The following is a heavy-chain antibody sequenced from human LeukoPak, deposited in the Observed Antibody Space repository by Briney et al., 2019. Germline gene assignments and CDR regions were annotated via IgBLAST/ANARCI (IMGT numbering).Heavy chain of an antibody. Sequence: SETLSLTCAVYGSSFSCYYWSWIRQPPGKGLEWIGEINHSGSTNYNPSLKSRVTISVDTSKNQFSLKLSSVTAADTAVYYCATFEVGAWGQGTLVTVSS. CDR3: ATFEVGA. V-gene: IGHV4-34*01. CDR2: INHSGST. J-gene: IGHJ5*02. D-gene: IGHD3-10*01. CDR1: GSSFSCYY.